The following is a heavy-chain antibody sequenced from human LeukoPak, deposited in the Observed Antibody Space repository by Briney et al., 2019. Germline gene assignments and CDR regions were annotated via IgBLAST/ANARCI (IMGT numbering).Heavy chain of an antibody. CDR1: EFTFHNYA. Sequence: GGSLGLSCAASEFTFHNYAIHWVRQAPGKGPEWVSLTSGDGITTYFADSVKGRFTISRDNSKSSLFLQMNSLRTEDTALYYCARDHVYGGADYWGQGTLVTVSS. CDR2: TSGDGITT. V-gene: IGHV3-43*02. J-gene: IGHJ4*02. D-gene: IGHD5/OR15-5a*01. CDR3: ARDHVYGGADY.